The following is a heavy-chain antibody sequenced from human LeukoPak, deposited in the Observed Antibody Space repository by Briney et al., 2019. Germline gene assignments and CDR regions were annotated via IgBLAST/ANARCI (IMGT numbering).Heavy chain of an antibody. D-gene: IGHD3-22*01. CDR3: ASLSYYDSSGYLRFDP. J-gene: IGHJ5*02. CDR2: IYYSGST. CDR1: GGSIGSSSYY. V-gene: IGHV4-39*01. Sequence: SETLSLTCTVSGGSIGSSSYYWGWIRQPPGKGLEWIGSIYYSGSTYYNPSLKSRVTISVDTSKNQFSLKLSSVTAADTAVYYCASLSYYDSSGYLRFDPWGQGTLVTVSS.